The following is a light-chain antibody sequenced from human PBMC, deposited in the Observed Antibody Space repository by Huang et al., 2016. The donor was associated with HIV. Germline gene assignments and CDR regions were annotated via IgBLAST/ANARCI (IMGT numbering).Light chain of an antibody. CDR3: QLYGTSENT. V-gene: IGKV3-20*01. CDR2: GAS. J-gene: IGKJ2*01. CDR1: QSVSSSY. Sequence: EIVLTQSPGTLSLSPGERATLSCRASQSVSSSYLAWYQQKPGQGPRLLIYGASSRATGIPDRLSGSGSGTDFTLTISRLEPEDFAVYYCQLYGTSENTFGQGTKLEIK.